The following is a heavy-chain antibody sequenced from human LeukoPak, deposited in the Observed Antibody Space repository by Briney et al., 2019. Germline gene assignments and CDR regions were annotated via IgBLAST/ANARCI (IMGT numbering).Heavy chain of an antibody. CDR1: GGSFSGYY. Sequence: SETLSLTCAVYGGSFSGYYWNWIRQPAGKGLEWIGRIHTSGTTNYNPPLNSRVTMSVDTSKNEFSLKLSSVTAADTAVYYCAREEDYDRPFEYWGQGTLVTVSS. CDR2: IHTSGTT. CDR3: AREEDYDRPFEY. D-gene: IGHD3-22*01. V-gene: IGHV4-4*07. J-gene: IGHJ4*02.